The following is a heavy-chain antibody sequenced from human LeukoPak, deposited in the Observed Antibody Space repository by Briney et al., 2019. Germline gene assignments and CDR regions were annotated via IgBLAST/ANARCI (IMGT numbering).Heavy chain of an antibody. D-gene: IGHD3-10*01. V-gene: IGHV3-30*03. Sequence: GRSLRLSCAASGFTFSSYGMHWVRQAPGKGLEWVAVISYDGSNKYYADSVKGRFTISRDNSKNTLYLQMNSLRAEDTAVYYCATVNYGSGSWDRNWFDPWGQGTLVTVSS. J-gene: IGHJ5*02. CDR2: ISYDGSNK. CDR3: ATVNYGSGSWDRNWFDP. CDR1: GFTFSSYG.